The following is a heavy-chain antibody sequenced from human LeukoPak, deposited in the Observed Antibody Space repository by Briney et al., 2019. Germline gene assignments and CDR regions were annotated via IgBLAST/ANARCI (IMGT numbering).Heavy chain of an antibody. V-gene: IGHV4-38-2*02. CDR1: GYSISSGYY. CDR3: AREVGYFDWLSANYFDY. J-gene: IGHJ4*02. Sequence: SETLSLTCTVSGYSISSGYYWGWIRQPPGKGLEWIGRIYTSGSSNYNPSLKSRVTMSVDTSKNQFSLKLNSVTAADTAVYYCAREVGYFDWLSANYFDYWGQGTLVTVSS. D-gene: IGHD3-9*01. CDR2: IYTSGSS.